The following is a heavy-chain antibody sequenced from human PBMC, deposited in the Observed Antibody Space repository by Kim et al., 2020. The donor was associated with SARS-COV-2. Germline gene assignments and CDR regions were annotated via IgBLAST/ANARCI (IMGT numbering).Heavy chain of an antibody. CDR2: ITKSSTTI. CDR1: GFTFSAYD. D-gene: IGHD2-8*01. CDR3: VRDCMGGAFDM. J-gene: IGHJ3*02. Sequence: GGSLRLSCATSGFTFSAYDMNWVRQAPGKGLEWLSFITKSSTTIYYADSVEGRFTISRDNAKNSLFLQMNSLRDEDTALYYCVRDCMGGAFDMWGQG. V-gene: IGHV3-48*02.